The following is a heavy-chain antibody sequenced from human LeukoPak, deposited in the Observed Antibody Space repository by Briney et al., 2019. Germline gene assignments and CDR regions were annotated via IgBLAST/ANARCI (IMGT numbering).Heavy chain of an antibody. J-gene: IGHJ4*02. Sequence: PGGSLRLSCSASGFTFSNCAMHWVRQAPGKGPEYVSVISSYGDKTYYADSVKGRFTIPRDNSKNTVSLQMSSLRAEDTAVYYCVKDLYKGDTSSWYYFDYWGQGTLVTVSS. CDR3: VKDLYKGDTSSWYYFDY. CDR1: GFTFSNCA. D-gene: IGHD6-13*01. CDR2: ISSYGDKT. V-gene: IGHV3-64D*06.